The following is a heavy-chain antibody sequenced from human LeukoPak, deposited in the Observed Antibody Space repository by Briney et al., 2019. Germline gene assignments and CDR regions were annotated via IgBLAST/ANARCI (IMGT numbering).Heavy chain of an antibody. CDR3: ARDGAGRAAVGPPFDY. J-gene: IGHJ4*02. Sequence: GGSLRLSCAASGFTFSSYSMNWVRQAPGKGLEWVSSISSSGSYIYYADSVKGRFTVSRDNAKNSLYLQMNTLRAEDTAVDYCARDGAGRAAVGPPFDYWGQGTLVTVSS. CDR2: ISSSGSYI. D-gene: IGHD6-13*01. CDR1: GFTFSSYS. V-gene: IGHV3-21*01.